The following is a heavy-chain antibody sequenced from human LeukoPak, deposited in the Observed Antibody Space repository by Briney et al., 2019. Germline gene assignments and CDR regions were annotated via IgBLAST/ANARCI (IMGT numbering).Heavy chain of an antibody. D-gene: IGHD1-26*01. CDR1: GGSIGSYY. CDR3: ARGLFYRGYFDY. V-gene: IGHV4-4*07. CDR2: IDTSGST. J-gene: IGHJ4*02. Sequence: ASETLSLTCPVAGGSIGSYYWSWIRQPAGKGLEWIGRIDTSGSTNYNPSLKSGSTISVNTPKNQFTLKLSSVTPAARAVYYCARGLFYRGYFDYRGQGTLVTVSS.